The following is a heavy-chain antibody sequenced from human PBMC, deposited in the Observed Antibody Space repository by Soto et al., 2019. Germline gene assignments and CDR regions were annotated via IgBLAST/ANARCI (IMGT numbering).Heavy chain of an antibody. CDR2: IYYSGST. CDR3: ARQAGEQLVLGGWFDP. D-gene: IGHD6-6*01. J-gene: IGHJ5*02. Sequence: SETLSLTCTVSGGSISSSSYYWGWIRQPPGKGLEWIGSIYYSGSTYYNPSLKSRVTISVDTSKNQFSLKLSSVAAADTAVYYCARQAGEQLVLGGWFDPWGQGTLVTVSS. CDR1: GGSISSSSYY. V-gene: IGHV4-39*01.